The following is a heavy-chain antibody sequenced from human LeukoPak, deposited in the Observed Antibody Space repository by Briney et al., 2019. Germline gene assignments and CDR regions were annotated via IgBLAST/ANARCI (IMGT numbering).Heavy chain of an antibody. Sequence: PSETLSLTCTVSGGSISSYYWSWIRQPPGKGLEWIGYIYYSGSTNYNPSLKGRVTISVDTSKNQFSLKLSSVTAADTAVYYCARVYSGYDSYFDYWGQGTLVTVSA. V-gene: IGHV4-59*01. CDR2: IYYSGST. CDR3: ARVYSGYDSYFDY. J-gene: IGHJ4*02. CDR1: GGSISSYY. D-gene: IGHD5-12*01.